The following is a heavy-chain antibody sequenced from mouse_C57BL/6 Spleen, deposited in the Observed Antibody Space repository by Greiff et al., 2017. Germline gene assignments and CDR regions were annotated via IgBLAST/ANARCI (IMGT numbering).Heavy chain of an antibody. CDR1: GFTFSSYA. V-gene: IGHV5-9-1*02. Sequence: DVMLVESGEGLVKPGGSLKLSCAASGFTFSSYAMSWVRQTPEQRLEWVAYISSGGDYIYYADTVKGRFTISRDNARNTLYLQMSSLKSEDTAMXYCTREGITTVVADYFDYWGQGTTLTVSA. CDR3: TREGITTVVADYFDY. J-gene: IGHJ2*01. CDR2: ISSGGDYI. D-gene: IGHD1-1*01.